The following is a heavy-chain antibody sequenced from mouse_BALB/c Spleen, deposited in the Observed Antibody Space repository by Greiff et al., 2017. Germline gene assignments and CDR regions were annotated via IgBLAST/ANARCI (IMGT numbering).Heavy chain of an antibody. D-gene: IGHD2-4*01. CDR1: GYSFTSYW. Sequence: VHVKQSGTVLARPGASVKMSCKASGYSFTSYWMHWVKQRPGQGLEWIGAIYPGNSDTSYNQKFKGKAKLTAVTSASTAYMELSSLTNEDSAVYYCTRLRDYEGYAMDYWGQGTSVTVSS. CDR3: TRLRDYEGYAMDY. CDR2: IYPGNSDT. V-gene: IGHV1-5*01. J-gene: IGHJ4*01.